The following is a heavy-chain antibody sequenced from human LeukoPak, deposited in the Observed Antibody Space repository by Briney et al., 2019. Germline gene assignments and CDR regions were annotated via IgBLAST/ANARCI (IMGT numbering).Heavy chain of an antibody. CDR2: IDRSDSYS. J-gene: IGHJ2*01. Sequence: GESLKISCKGFGYSFTSYWISWVRQMPGKGLEWMGRIDRSDSYSDYSPSFQGHVSISFDKSTDTAYLQWPSLKASDTAMYYCARHRSTETTVTTYFYAWYSDLWGRGTLVTVSS. CDR1: GYSFTSYW. CDR3: ARHRSTETTVTTYFYAWYSDL. V-gene: IGHV5-10-1*01. D-gene: IGHD4-17*01.